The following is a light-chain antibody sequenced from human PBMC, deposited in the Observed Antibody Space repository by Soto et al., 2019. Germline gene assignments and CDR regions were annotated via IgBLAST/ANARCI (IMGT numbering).Light chain of an antibody. CDR1: QRVSNN. J-gene: IGKJ4*01. Sequence: EIVMTQSPATLSVSPGERANLSCRASQRVSNNLAWYQQKPGQAPRLLIYGASTRATDIPAKFSGSGSGTEFSLTISSLQSEDFALYYCQKYNDWPLTCGGGNKGDIK. CDR2: GAS. V-gene: IGKV3-15*01. CDR3: QKYNDWPLT.